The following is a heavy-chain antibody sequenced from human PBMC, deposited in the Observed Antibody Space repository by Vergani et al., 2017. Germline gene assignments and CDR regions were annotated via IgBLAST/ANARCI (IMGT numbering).Heavy chain of an antibody. Sequence: EVQPVESGGGLVKPGGSLRLSCTTSGFTFSSAWMSWVRQAPGKGLEWVARIRPKTDGETTDYAAPVKGRFTISRDDSKNTLYLQMNSLKTEDTAVYYLTPPTKVELRYFLYFRGPGTLV. V-gene: IGHV3-15*01. D-gene: IGHD3-9*01. CDR2: IRPKTDGETT. J-gene: IGHJ4*02. CDR1: GFTFSSAW. CDR3: TPPTKVELRYFLYF.